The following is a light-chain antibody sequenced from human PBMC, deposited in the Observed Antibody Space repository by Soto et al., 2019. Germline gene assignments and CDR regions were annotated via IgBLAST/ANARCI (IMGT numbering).Light chain of an antibody. CDR2: DVS. J-gene: IGLJ2*01. CDR3: SSYTSSTTLV. CDR1: SSDVGGYHS. Sequence: QSALTQPASLSGSPGQSITISCTGTSSDVGGYHSVSWYQQHPGKAPKLLVYDVSIRPSGVSNRFSGSKSGTTASLTISGLQAEDEADYYCSSYTSSTTLVFGVGTQLTVL. V-gene: IGLV2-14*03.